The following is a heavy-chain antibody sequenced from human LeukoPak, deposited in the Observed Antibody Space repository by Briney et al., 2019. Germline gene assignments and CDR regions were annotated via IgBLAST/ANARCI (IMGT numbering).Heavy chain of an antibody. J-gene: IGHJ4*02. CDR1: GGSISSYC. CDR3: ARSGELNPYYFDY. CDR2: IYYSGST. V-gene: IGHV4-59*12. Sequence: SESLSLTCTVSGGSISSYCCSWVRQPAGGGLGWIGYIYYSGSTNYNPSLKSRVTISVDTSKHQFSLTLSSVTAADTAVYYCARSGELNPYYFDYWGQGTLVTVSS. D-gene: IGHD3-10*01.